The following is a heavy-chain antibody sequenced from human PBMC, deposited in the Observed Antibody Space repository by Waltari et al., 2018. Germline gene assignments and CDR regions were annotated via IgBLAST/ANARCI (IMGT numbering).Heavy chain of an antibody. Sequence: EVQRVESGGGLVQPGGSLRRVCEDSGFTLSSYEMNWVRQAPGKVLEWVSYISSSGRPIYYADSVKGRFTSSRDNATNSLYLQMNRLRAEDTAVYSCARGYSSSWYSPPIDYWGQGTLVTVSS. V-gene: IGHV3-48*03. J-gene: IGHJ4*02. CDR3: ARGYSSSWYSPPIDY. CDR2: ISSSGRPI. D-gene: IGHD6-13*01. CDR1: GFTLSSYE.